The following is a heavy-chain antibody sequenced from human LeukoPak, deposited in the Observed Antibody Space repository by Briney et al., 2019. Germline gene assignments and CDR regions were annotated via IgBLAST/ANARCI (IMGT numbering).Heavy chain of an antibody. CDR3: ARAGTCSSTSCDGGIEY. CDR2: ISTTSTYI. V-gene: IGHV3-21*06. CDR1: GFAFSNYN. D-gene: IGHD2-2*01. J-gene: IGHJ4*02. Sequence: GGSLRLSCAASGFAFSNYNMKWVRQAPGKGLEWVSFISTTSTYIYYADSVKGRFTVSRDNSKNLLYLQMDSLRVEDTAVHYCARAGTCSSTSCDGGIEYWGQGTLVTVSS.